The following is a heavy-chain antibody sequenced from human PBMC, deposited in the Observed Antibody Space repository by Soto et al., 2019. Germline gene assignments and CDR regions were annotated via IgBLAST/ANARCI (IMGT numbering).Heavy chain of an antibody. V-gene: IGHV3-30*18. CDR2: ISYDGSNK. D-gene: IGHD5-18*01. J-gene: IGHJ4*02. CDR3: AKDVRGYSYSYWSSYIDY. CDR1: GFTFSSYG. Sequence: GSLRLSCAASGFTFSSYGMHWVRQAPGKGLEWVAVISYDGSNKYYADSVKGRFTISRDNSKNTLYLQMNSLRAEDTAVYYCAKDVRGYSYSYWSSYIDYWGQGTLVTVSS.